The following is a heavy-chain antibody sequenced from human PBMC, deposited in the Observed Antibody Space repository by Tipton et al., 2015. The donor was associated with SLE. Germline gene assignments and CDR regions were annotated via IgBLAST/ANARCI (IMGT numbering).Heavy chain of an antibody. CDR2: IYYSGST. CDR1: GGSISSGDYY. D-gene: IGHD6-13*01. J-gene: IGHJ4*02. V-gene: IGHV4-30-4*01. Sequence: TLSLTCTVSGGSISSGDYYWSWIRQPPGKGLEWIGYIYYSGSTYYNPSLESRVTISVDTSKNQFSLKLSSVTAADTAVYYCARERIAAAGTFDYWGQGTLVTVSS. CDR3: ARERIAAAGTFDY.